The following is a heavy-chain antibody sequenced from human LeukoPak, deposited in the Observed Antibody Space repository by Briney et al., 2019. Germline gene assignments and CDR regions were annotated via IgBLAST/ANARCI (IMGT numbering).Heavy chain of an antibody. Sequence: SETLSLTCTVSGGSISSYYWSWIRQPAGKGLEWIGRIYTSGSTNYNPSLKSRVTISVDTSNNQFSLKLSSVTAADTAVYYCARGGDYYGSGSYHWGQGTLVTVSS. D-gene: IGHD3-10*01. CDR1: GGSISSYY. V-gene: IGHV4-4*07. J-gene: IGHJ4*02. CDR3: ARGGDYYGSGSYH. CDR2: IYTSGST.